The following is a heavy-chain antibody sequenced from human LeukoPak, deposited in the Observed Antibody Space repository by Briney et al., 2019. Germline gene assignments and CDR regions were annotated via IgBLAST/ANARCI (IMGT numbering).Heavy chain of an antibody. CDR2: INAGNGNT. J-gene: IGHJ4*02. V-gene: IGHV1-3*01. Sequence: ASVKVSCKASGGTFSSYAMHWVRQAPGRRLEWMGWINAGNGNTKYSQKFQGRVTITRDTSASTAYMELSSLRSEDTAVYYCARGGEQWLPDFDYWGQGTLVTVSS. CDR1: GGTFSSYA. D-gene: IGHD6-19*01. CDR3: ARGGEQWLPDFDY.